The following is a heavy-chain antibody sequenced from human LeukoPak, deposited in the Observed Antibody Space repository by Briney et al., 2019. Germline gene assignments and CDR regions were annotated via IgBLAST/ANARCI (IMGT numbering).Heavy chain of an antibody. V-gene: IGHV4-59*08. D-gene: IGHD6-13*01. J-gene: IGHJ4*02. Sequence: SETLSLTCTVSGGSINSYHWSWLRQPPGKGLEWIGYIYYSGSTSYNPSLKSRVTISVDTSKNQFSLKLSSVIAADTAVYYCARRQSSWYFDYWGQGTLVTVSS. CDR1: GGSINSYH. CDR3: ARRQSSWYFDY. CDR2: IYYSGST.